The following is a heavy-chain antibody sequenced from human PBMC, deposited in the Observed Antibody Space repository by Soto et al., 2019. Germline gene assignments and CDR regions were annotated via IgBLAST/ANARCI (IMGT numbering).Heavy chain of an antibody. Sequence: QVQLVQSGAEVKKPGASVKVSCKASGYTFTSYGISWVRQAPGQGLEWMGWISAYNGNTNYAQKLQGRVTMTTDASTRTACMELRSLRSDDTAVYYCARNMRAVAGGDDAFDIWGQGTMVTVSS. CDR3: ARNMRAVAGGDDAFDI. CDR1: GYTFTSYG. CDR2: ISAYNGNT. J-gene: IGHJ3*02. V-gene: IGHV1-18*01. D-gene: IGHD6-19*01.